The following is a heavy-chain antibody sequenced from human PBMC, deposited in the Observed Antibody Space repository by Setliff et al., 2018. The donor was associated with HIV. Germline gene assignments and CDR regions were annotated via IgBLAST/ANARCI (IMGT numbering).Heavy chain of an antibody. CDR2: INHSGST. D-gene: IGHD3-10*01. V-gene: IGHV4-34*01. Sequence: PSETLSLTCAVYGGSFSGYYWSWIRQPPGKGLEWIGEINHSGSTNYNPSLKSRVTISVDTSKNQFSLKLSSVTAADTAVYYCARRGSGFFHYYYYMDVWGKGTPVTVSS. CDR3: ARRGSGFFHYYYYMDV. CDR1: GGSFSGYY. J-gene: IGHJ6*03.